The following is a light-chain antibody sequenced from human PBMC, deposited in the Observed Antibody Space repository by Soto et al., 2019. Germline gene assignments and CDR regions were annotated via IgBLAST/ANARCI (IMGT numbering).Light chain of an antibody. J-gene: IGKJ1*01. V-gene: IGKV3-20*01. Sequence: EIVLTQSPGTLSLSPGERATLSCRASQSVSSSYLAWYQQKPGQAPRLLIYGASTRATGIPDRFSGSGSGTDFTLTISRLEPEESAVYYCQQYGSSPPWTFGQGTKVDI. CDR2: GAS. CDR1: QSVSSSY. CDR3: QQYGSSPPWT.